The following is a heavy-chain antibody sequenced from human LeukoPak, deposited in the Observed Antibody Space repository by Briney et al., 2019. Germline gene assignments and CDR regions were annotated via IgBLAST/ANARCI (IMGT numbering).Heavy chain of an antibody. Sequence: SETLSLTCTVSGGSISSNTHYWGWIRQPPGTGLERIGSINYGGTTHYNPSLKSRVTISIDTSKNQFSLKLRSVTAADTAVYHCARQIRYDYVWGSYRIDYFDHWGQGTLVTVSS. CDR1: GGSISSNTHY. D-gene: IGHD3-16*02. V-gene: IGHV4-39*01. CDR3: ARQIRYDYVWGSYRIDYFDH. CDR2: INYGGTT. J-gene: IGHJ4*02.